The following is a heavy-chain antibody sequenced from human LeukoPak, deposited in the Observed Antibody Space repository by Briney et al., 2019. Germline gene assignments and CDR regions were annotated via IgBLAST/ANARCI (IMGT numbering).Heavy chain of an antibody. CDR2: ISAYSGNT. Sequence: ASVKVSCKAPGYSFSSYYMDWVRQAPGQRLEWMGWISAYSGNTNYAQKVRGRVTMTTDTFTSTAYMELRSLRSDDTAVYYCARDLHSGYDFGYWGQGTLVTVSS. CDR3: ARDLHSGYDFGY. CDR1: GYSFSSYY. V-gene: IGHV1-18*04. J-gene: IGHJ4*02. D-gene: IGHD5-12*01.